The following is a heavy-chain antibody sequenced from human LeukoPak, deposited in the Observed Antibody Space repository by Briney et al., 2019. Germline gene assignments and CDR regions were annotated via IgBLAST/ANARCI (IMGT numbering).Heavy chain of an antibody. V-gene: IGHV4-34*01. CDR3: ARAGSPHTGQGIDY. CDR2: INHSGST. CDR1: GGSFSGYY. D-gene: IGHD1-1*01. Sequence: NPSETLSLTCAVYGGSFSGYYWSWIRQPPGKGLEWIGEINHSGSTNYNPSLKSRVTISVDTSKNQFSLKLSSVTAADTAVYYCARAGSPHTGQGIDYWGQGTLVTVSS. J-gene: IGHJ4*02.